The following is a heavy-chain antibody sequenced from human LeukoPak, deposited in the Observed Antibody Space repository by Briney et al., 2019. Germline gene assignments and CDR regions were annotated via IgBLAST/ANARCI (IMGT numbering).Heavy chain of an antibody. D-gene: IGHD3-22*01. CDR2: INPNSGGT. Sequence: PGASVKVSCKASGYTFTGYYVHWVRQAPGQGLEWMGWINPNSGGTNYAQKFQGRVTMTRDTSISTAYMEPSRLRSDDTAVYYCATARYYYDSSGYYSHYFDYWGQGTLVTVSS. CDR1: GYTFTGYY. CDR3: ATARYYYDSSGYYSHYFDY. J-gene: IGHJ4*02. V-gene: IGHV1-2*02.